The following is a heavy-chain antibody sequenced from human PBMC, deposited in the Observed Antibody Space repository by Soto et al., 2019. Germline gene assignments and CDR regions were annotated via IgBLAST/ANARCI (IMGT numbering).Heavy chain of an antibody. CDR1: GFTFSSYE. J-gene: IGHJ4*02. CDR2: ISSSGSTI. V-gene: IGHV3-48*03. CDR3: AGDTAMVQYEY. Sequence: PGRSLRLSCAASGFTFSSYEMNLIRQAPGKGLEWVSYISSSGSTIYYADSVKGRFTISRDNAKNSLYLQMNSLRAEDTAVYYCAGDTAMVQYEYWGQGTLVTVSS. D-gene: IGHD5-18*01.